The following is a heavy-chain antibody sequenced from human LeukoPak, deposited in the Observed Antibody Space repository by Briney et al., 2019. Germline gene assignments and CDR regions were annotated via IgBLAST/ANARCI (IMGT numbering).Heavy chain of an antibody. CDR3: AKDTVLKILPRKYYYYYGMDV. D-gene: IGHD3-9*01. CDR2: ISYDGSNK. V-gene: IGHV3-30*18. Sequence: PGGSLGLSCAASGFTFSSYGMHWVRQAPGKGLEWVAVISYDGSNKYYADSVKGRFTISRDNSKNTLYLQMNSLRAEDTAVYYCAKDTVLKILPRKYYYYYGMDVWGQGTTVTVSS. CDR1: GFTFSSYG. J-gene: IGHJ6*02.